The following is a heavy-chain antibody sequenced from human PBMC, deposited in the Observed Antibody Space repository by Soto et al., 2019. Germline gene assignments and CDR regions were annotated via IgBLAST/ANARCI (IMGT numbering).Heavy chain of an antibody. CDR3: ARGGRTNGMDV. J-gene: IGHJ6*02. CDR1: GFTFSSYG. D-gene: IGHD3-16*01. Sequence: QVQLVESGGGVVQPGRSLRLSCAASGFTFSSYGMHWVRQAPGKGLEWVAVIWYDGSNKYYADSVKGRFTISRDNSKNTLYLQMNSLRAEDTAVYYWARGGRTNGMDVWGQGTTVTVSS. V-gene: IGHV3-33*01. CDR2: IWYDGSNK.